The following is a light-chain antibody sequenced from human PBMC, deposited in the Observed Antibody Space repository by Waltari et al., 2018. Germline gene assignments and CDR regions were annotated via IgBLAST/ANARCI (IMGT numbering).Light chain of an antibody. J-gene: IGKJ2*01. CDR3: QQYNTYPAT. CDR1: QRISYW. CDR2: KAS. Sequence: DIQMTQSPSSLSASVGDRVTITCRASQRISYWLAWYQQKPGKAPKLLVYKASSLESGVQSRFSGSVSGTEYTLTISSLQPDDFATYYCQQYNTYPATFGQGTKVEIK. V-gene: IGKV1-5*03.